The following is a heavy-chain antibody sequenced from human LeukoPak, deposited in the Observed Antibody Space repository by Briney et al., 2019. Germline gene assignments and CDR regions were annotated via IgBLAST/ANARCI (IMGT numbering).Heavy chain of an antibody. V-gene: IGHV3-53*01. J-gene: IGHJ6*03. CDR2: IYGGST. CDR3: ARDFEGVHRTTNSYTYYYYMDV. Sequence: GGSLRLSCAASEFTFNNAWMTWVRQAPGKGLEWVSIIYGGSTYYADSVKGRFTISRDNSKNTVYLQMNSLRAEDTAVYYCARDFEGVHRTTNSYTYYYYMDVWGKGTTVIVSS. D-gene: IGHD2/OR15-2a*01. CDR1: EFTFNNAW.